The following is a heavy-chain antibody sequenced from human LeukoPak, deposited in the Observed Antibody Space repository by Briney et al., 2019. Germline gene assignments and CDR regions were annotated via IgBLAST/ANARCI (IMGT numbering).Heavy chain of an antibody. Sequence: KSSETLSLTCSVSGSSVTSGDYYWTWIRQQPGKGLEWIGYIYYSGDTYYNPSHKNRLTMSVDTSKSQFSLKLSSVTAADTAVYYCAREGAAAGTPRAFDLWGQGTMVTVSS. D-gene: IGHD6-13*01. CDR2: IYYSGDT. V-gene: IGHV4-31*03. CDR1: GSSVTSGDYY. CDR3: AREGAAAGTPRAFDL. J-gene: IGHJ3*01.